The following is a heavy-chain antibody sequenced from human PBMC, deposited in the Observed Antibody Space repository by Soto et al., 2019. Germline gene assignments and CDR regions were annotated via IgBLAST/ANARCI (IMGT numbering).Heavy chain of an antibody. J-gene: IGHJ6*02. V-gene: IGHV3-23*01. CDR2: ISGSGDST. D-gene: IGHD5-12*01. Sequence: GGSLRLSCAASGFTFSTYAMTWVRQAPGKGLEWVSGISGSGDSTYYADPVKGRFTISRDNSKNTLFLQMNSLRAEDTAVYYCATTRDASYYYGMDVWGQGTTVTVSS. CDR3: ATTRDASYYYGMDV. CDR1: GFTFSTYA.